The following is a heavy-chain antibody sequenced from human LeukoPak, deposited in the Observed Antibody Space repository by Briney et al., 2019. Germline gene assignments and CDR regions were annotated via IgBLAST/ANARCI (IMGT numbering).Heavy chain of an antibody. Sequence: SETLSLTCTVSGGSISSGSYYWGWIRQPPGKGLEWIGSIYYSGSTYYNPSLKSRVTISVDTSKNQFSLKLSSVTAADTAVYYCARLGYSNDHSFDYWGQGTLVTVSS. CDR3: ARLGYSNDHSFDY. J-gene: IGHJ4*02. CDR1: GGSISSGSYY. CDR2: IYYSGST. V-gene: IGHV4-39*01. D-gene: IGHD4-11*01.